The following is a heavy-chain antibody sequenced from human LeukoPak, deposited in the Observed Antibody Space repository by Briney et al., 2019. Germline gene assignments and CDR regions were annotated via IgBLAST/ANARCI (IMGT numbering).Heavy chain of an antibody. CDR1: GGTFSSYA. Sequence: GASVKVSCKASGGTFSSYAISWVRQAPGQGLEWMGGIIPIFGTANYAQKFQGRVTITADESTSTAYMELSSLRSDDTAVYYCARGYRTVGAIEYFQHWGQGTLVTVSS. D-gene: IGHD1-26*01. J-gene: IGHJ1*01. CDR2: IIPIFGTA. CDR3: ARGYRTVGAIEYFQH. V-gene: IGHV1-69*13.